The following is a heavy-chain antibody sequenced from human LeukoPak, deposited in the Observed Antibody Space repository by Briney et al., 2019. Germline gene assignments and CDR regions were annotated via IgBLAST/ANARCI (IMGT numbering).Heavy chain of an antibody. J-gene: IGHJ6*02. V-gene: IGHV3-53*01. CDR2: SYSTGNT. CDR3: VRGEKDYYYGLDV. D-gene: IGHD1-26*01. Sequence: GGSLRLSCVASGFTVNWNTMNWVRQAPGKGLEWVSASYSTGNTYYADSVKGRFTMFRDNSESTVYLEMSSLRAEDSAMYYCVRGEKDYYYGLDVWGQGTTVTVSS. CDR1: GFTVNWNT.